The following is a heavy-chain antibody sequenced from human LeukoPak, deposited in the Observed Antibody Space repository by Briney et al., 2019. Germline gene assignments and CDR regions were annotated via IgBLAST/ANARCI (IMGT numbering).Heavy chain of an antibody. Sequence: GGSLRLSCAASGFTVSFYAMSWVRQAPGKGLEWVSVIAGGGSSTYYADSVKGRFTISRDNSKNTLFLQMNSLRAEDTAVYYCARRGDGGRSFDYWGQGTLVTVSS. J-gene: IGHJ4*02. V-gene: IGHV3-23*01. D-gene: IGHD4-23*01. CDR3: ARRGDGGRSFDY. CDR2: IAGGGSST. CDR1: GFTVSFYA.